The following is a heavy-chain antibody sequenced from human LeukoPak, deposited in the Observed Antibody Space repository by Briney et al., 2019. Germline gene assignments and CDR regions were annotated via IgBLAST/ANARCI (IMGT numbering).Heavy chain of an antibody. J-gene: IGHJ4*02. D-gene: IGHD3-22*01. CDR2: ISSSSSYI. CDR3: ARDTYDSSRGVNXX. Sequence: GGSLRLSCAASGFTFSSYSMNWVRQAPGKGLEWVSSISSSSSYIYYADSVKGRFTISRDNAKNSLYLQMNSLRAEDTAVYYCARDTYDSSRGVNXXWGQGXLVTVSS. V-gene: IGHV3-21*01. CDR1: GFTFSSYS.